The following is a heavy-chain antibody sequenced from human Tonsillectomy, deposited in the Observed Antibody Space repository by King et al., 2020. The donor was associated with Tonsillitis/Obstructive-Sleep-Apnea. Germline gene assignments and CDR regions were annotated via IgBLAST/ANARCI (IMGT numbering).Heavy chain of an antibody. CDR3: ASGGLSMRLVFPFCNYNDV. V-gene: IGHV1-69*11. Sequence: VQLVQSGAEVKKPGSSVKVSCKASGGTFSRSAISWVRQAPGDGLEWMGGIVPMHGATNYAQKFQDRISITADQATNTAYMELSRLRSEDTAMYYRASGGLSMRLVFPFCNYNDVWGKGTTVTVSS. CDR2: IVPMHGAT. D-gene: IGHD2-8*01. J-gene: IGHJ6*03. CDR1: GGTFSRSA.